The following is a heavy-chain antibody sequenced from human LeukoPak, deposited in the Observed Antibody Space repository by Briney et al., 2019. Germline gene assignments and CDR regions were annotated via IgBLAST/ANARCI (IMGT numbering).Heavy chain of an antibody. CDR3: ARDSGFGYFDF. CDR2: INPGGGSA. CDR1: GYTLTNYY. V-gene: IGHV1-46*01. J-gene: IGHJ4*02. D-gene: IGHD1-1*01. Sequence: ASVKVSCTASGYTLTNYYIHWVRQAPGQGLEWMGIINPGGGSATYAQKFQGRVTMTSDTSTSTVYMDLISLRSEDTAVYYCARDSGFGYFDFWGQGTLVTVSS.